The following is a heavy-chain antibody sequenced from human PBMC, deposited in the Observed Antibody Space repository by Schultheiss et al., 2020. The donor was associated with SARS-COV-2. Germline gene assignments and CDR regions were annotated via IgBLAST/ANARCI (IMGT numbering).Heavy chain of an antibody. Sequence: SETLSLTCTVSGGSISSSSYYWGWIRRPPGKGLEWIGEINHSGSTNYNPSLKSRVTISVDTSKNQFSLKLSSVTAADTAVYYCARGRGYCSGGSCYLPTHYYYYGMDVWGQGTTVTVSS. CDR3: ARGRGYCSGGSCYLPTHYYYYGMDV. CDR1: GGSISSSSYY. D-gene: IGHD2-15*01. J-gene: IGHJ6*02. V-gene: IGHV4-39*07. CDR2: INHSGST.